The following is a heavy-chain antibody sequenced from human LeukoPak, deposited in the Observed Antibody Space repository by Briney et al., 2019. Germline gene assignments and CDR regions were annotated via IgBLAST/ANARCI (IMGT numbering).Heavy chain of an antibody. CDR1: GYTFTSYG. V-gene: IGHV1-18*01. CDR3: ARGRGSSSWYGTDDAFDI. Sequence: GASVTVSCKASGYTFTSYGISWVRQAPGQGLEWMGWISAYNGNTNYAQKLQGRVTMTTDTSTSTAYMELRSLRSDDTAVYYCARGRGSSSWYGTDDAFDIWGQGTMVTVSS. CDR2: ISAYNGNT. J-gene: IGHJ3*02. D-gene: IGHD6-13*01.